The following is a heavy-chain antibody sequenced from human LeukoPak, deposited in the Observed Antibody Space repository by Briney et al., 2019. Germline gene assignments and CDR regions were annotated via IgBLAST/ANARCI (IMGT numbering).Heavy chain of an antibody. J-gene: IGHJ3*02. CDR2: INHSGST. CDR3: ARDDSSSWRPVDI. V-gene: IGHV4-34*01. CDR1: GGSFSGYY. D-gene: IGHD6-13*01. Sequence: SETLSLTCAVYGGSFSGYYWSWIRQPPGKGLEWIGEINHSGSTNYNPSLKSRVTISVDTSKNQFSLKLSSVTAADTAVYYCARDDSSSWRPVDIWGQGTMVTVSS.